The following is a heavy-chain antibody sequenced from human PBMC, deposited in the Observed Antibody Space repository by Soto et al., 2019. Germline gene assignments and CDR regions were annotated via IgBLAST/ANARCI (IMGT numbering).Heavy chain of an antibody. V-gene: IGHV1-18*01. D-gene: IGHD3-3*01. CDR2: ISAYNGNT. CDR1: GYTFTSYG. Sequence: QVQLVQSGAEVKKPGASVKVSCKASGYTFTSYGISWVRQAPGQGLEWMGWISAYNGNTNYAQKLQGRVTMTTDTSTSTAYMVLRSLRSDDTAVYYCARRYYDFWSGYYLDYWGQGTLVTVSS. CDR3: ARRYYDFWSGYYLDY. J-gene: IGHJ4*02.